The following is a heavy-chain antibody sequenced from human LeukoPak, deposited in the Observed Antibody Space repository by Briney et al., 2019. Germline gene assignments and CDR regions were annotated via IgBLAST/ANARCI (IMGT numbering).Heavy chain of an antibody. CDR2: IIPIFGTA. CDR1: GGTFSNCA. CDR3: ARADGAVAVHDPFARIDP. J-gene: IGHJ5*02. Sequence: ASVKVSCKASGGTFSNCAISWVRQAPGQGLEWMGGIIPIFGTANYAQKFQGRVTITADESTFTVYMELSSLRSEDTAVYYCARADGAVAVHDPFARIDPWGQGTLVTVSS. D-gene: IGHD6-19*01. V-gene: IGHV1-69*13.